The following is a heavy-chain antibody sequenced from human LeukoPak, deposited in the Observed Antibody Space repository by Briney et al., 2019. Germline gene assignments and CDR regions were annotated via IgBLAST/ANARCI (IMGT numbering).Heavy chain of an antibody. CDR3: ARASGGFDY. Sequence: SETLSLTCTVSGGSISSHYWSWIRQPPGKGLEWIGYIYYSESTNYNPFLKSRVTISVDTSKNQFSLKLSSVTAADTAVYYCARASGGFDYWGQGTLVTVSS. D-gene: IGHD6-6*01. CDR1: GGSISSHY. V-gene: IGHV4-59*11. J-gene: IGHJ4*02. CDR2: IYYSEST.